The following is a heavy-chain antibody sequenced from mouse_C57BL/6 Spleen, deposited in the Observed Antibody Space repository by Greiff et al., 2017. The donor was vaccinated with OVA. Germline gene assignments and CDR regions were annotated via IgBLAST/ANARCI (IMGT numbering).Heavy chain of an antibody. Sequence: EVHLVESGGGLVKPGGSLKLSCAASGFTFSSYAMSWVRQTPEKRLEWVATISDGGSYTYYPDNVKGRFTISRDNAKNNLYLQMSHLKSEDTAMYYCARGDDGYYGGAMDYWGQGTSVTVSS. V-gene: IGHV5-4*01. CDR1: GFTFSSYA. CDR2: ISDGGSYT. CDR3: ARGDDGYYGGAMDY. D-gene: IGHD2-3*01. J-gene: IGHJ4*01.